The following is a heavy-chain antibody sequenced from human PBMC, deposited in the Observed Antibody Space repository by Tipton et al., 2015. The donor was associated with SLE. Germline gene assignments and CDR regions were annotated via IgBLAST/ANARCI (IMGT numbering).Heavy chain of an antibody. Sequence: TLSLNCTVSGGSIRSYYWSWIRQPPGKGPEWIGYIYYSGGTNYKPSLKSRVTISVDTSKNQFSLKLSSVTAADTAVYYWARGPGYQPLPYYVAFDIWGQGTMVTVSS. V-gene: IGHV4-59*01. CDR3: ARGPGYQPLPYYVAFDI. CDR1: GGSIRSYY. J-gene: IGHJ3*02. D-gene: IGHD2-2*01. CDR2: IYYSGGT.